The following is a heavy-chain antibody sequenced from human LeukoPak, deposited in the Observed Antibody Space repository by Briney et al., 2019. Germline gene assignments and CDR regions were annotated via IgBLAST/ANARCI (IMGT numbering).Heavy chain of an antibody. D-gene: IGHD5-18*01. CDR2: INHSGST. CDR1: GYSISSGYY. V-gene: IGHV4-38-2*02. J-gene: IGHJ4*02. CDR3: ARQTSRGAMVHFDY. Sequence: PSETLSLTCTVSGYSISSGYYWGWIRQPPGKGLEWIGEINHSGSTNYNPSLKSRVTISVDTSKNQFSLKLSSVTAADTAVYYCARQTSRGAMVHFDYWGQGTLVTVSS.